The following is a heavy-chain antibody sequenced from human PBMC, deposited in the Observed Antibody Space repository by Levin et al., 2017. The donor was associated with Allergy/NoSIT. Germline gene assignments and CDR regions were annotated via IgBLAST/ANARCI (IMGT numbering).Heavy chain of an antibody. J-gene: IGHJ4*02. CDR1: GGSMNNYY. V-gene: IGHV4-59*01. CDR2: IYYSGNT. D-gene: IGHD3-10*01. Sequence: PSETLSLTCTVSGGSMNNYYWNWIRQPPGKGLEWIGYIYYSGNTNYNPSLKSRVTISVDTSKNQFSLKLSSVTAADTAVYYCARSPSMVRGVIQDYWGQGTLVTVSS. CDR3: ARSPSMVRGVIQDY.